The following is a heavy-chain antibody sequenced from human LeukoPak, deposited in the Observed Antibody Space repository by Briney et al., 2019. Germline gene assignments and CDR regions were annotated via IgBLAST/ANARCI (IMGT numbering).Heavy chain of an antibody. CDR1: GYTFTGYY. D-gene: IGHD6-19*01. CDR3: ARGFGEWYSSGWYEYFQH. CDR2: INPNSGGT. Sequence: ASVKVSCKASGYTFTGYYMHWVRQAPGQGLEWMGWINPNSGGTNYAQKFQGRVTMTRDTSISTAYMELSRLRSDDTAVYYCARGFGEWYSSGWYEYFQHWGQGTLVTVSS. J-gene: IGHJ1*01. V-gene: IGHV1-2*02.